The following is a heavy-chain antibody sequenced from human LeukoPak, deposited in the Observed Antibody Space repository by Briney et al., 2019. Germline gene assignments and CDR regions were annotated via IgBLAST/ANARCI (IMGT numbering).Heavy chain of an antibody. Sequence: ASVKVSCKASGYTFSSYDINWVRQATGQGLEWMGWMNPNSGNTGYAQKFQGRVTITRNTSIRTAYMELSSLRSEDTAVYYCARALSDYEGATYYYYMDVWGKGNTVTVSS. V-gene: IGHV1-8*03. D-gene: IGHD5-12*01. CDR1: GYTFSSYD. CDR2: MNPNSGNT. J-gene: IGHJ6*03. CDR3: ARALSDYEGATYYYYMDV.